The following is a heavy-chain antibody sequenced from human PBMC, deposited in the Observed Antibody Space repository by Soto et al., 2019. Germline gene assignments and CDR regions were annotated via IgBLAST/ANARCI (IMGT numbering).Heavy chain of an antibody. CDR2: ISNNGGST. CDR3: TTDSYITIVIVRFDY. J-gene: IGHJ4*01. CDR1: GFTFSSYA. D-gene: IGHD3-3*01. V-gene: IGHV3-23*01. Sequence: GGSLRLSCAASGFTFSSYALTWVRQAPGKGLEWVSAISNNGGSTYYADSVKGRFAISRDDSKNMVYLQMNSLKTEDTAVYYCTTDSYITIVIVRFDYWGHGTLVTVS.